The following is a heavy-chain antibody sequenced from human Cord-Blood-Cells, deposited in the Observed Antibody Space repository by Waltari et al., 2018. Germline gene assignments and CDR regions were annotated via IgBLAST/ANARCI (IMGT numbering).Heavy chain of an antibody. CDR2: IYYSGST. D-gene: IGHD1-7*01. CDR3: ARAPYRYNWNYDY. Sequence: QVQLPESGPGLVKPSQALSPTCTVSGGPLSSGGYYWSWIRQHPGKGLEWIGYIYYSGSTYYNPSLKSRVTISVDTSKNQFSLKLSSVTAADTAVYYCARAPYRYNWNYDYWGQGTLVTVSS. V-gene: IGHV4-31*03. J-gene: IGHJ4*02. CDR1: GGPLSSGGYY.